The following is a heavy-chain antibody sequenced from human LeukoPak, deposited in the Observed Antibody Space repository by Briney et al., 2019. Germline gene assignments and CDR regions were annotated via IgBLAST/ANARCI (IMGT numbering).Heavy chain of an antibody. CDR1: GYTFTSYG. Sequence: GASVKVSCKASGYTFTSYGISWVRQAPGQGLEWMGWISAYNGNTNYAQKLQGRVTMTTDTSTSTAYMELRSLRSDDTAVYYCARVLPNSGSYADLDAFDIWGQGTMVTVSS. D-gene: IGHD1-26*01. CDR3: ARVLPNSGSYADLDAFDI. V-gene: IGHV1-18*01. J-gene: IGHJ3*02. CDR2: ISAYNGNT.